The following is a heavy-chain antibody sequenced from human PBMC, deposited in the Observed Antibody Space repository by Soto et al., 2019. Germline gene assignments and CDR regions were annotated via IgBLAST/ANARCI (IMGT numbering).Heavy chain of an antibody. CDR2: INPSGGST. Sequence: ASVKVSCKASGYTFTSYYMHWVRQAPGKGLERMGIINPSGGSTSYAQKFQGRVTMTRDTSTSTVYMELSSLRSEDTAVYYCARDLSSVVDATKPTSYYYYGMEVWGQGTTVTLSS. CDR1: GYTFTSYY. CDR3: ARDLSSVVDATKPTSYYYYGMEV. J-gene: IGHJ6*02. D-gene: IGHD2-15*01. V-gene: IGHV1-46*01.